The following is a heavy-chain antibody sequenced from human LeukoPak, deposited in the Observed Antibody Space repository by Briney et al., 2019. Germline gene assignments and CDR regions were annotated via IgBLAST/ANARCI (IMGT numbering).Heavy chain of an antibody. D-gene: IGHD1-26*01. CDR3: ARGGTRSYYAEFDY. J-gene: IGHJ4*02. CDR1: GYTFTGYC. Sequence: ASVKVSCKASGYTFTGYCMHWVRQAPGQGLEWMGRINPNSGGTNYAQKFQGRVTMTRDTSISTAYMELSRLRSDDTAVYYCARGGTRSYYAEFDYWGQGTLVTVSS. V-gene: IGHV1-2*06. CDR2: INPNSGGT.